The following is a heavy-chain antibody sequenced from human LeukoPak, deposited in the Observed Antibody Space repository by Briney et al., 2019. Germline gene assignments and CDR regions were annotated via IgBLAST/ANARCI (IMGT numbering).Heavy chain of an antibody. CDR2: INHSGST. J-gene: IGHJ5*02. D-gene: IGHD6-19*01. CDR1: GGSFSGYY. Sequence: ASETLSLTCAVYGGSFSGYYWSWIRQPPGKGLEWIGEINHSGSTNYNPFLKSRVTISVDTSKNQFSLKLSSVTAADTAVYYCARVVAASRWFDPWGQGTLVTVSS. V-gene: IGHV4-34*01. CDR3: ARVVAASRWFDP.